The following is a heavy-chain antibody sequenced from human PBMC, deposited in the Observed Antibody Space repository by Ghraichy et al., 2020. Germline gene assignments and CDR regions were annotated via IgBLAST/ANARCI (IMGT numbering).Heavy chain of an antibody. D-gene: IGHD3-22*01. CDR1: GYTFTGYY. J-gene: IGHJ4*02. CDR2: INPNSGGT. CDR3: ARSTNYYDSSGYF. V-gene: IGHV1-2*02. Sequence: ASVKVSCKASGYTFTGYYMHWVRQAPGQGLEWMGWINPNSGGTNYAQKFQGRVTMTRDTSISTAYMELSRLRSDDTAVYYCARSTNYYDSSGYFWGQGTLVTVSS.